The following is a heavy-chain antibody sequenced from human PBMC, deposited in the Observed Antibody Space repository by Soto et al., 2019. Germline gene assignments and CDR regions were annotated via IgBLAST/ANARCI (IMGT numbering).Heavy chain of an antibody. CDR3: RVVVITGSDY. V-gene: IGHV3-73*01. D-gene: IGHD3-22*01. CDR1: GFTFSGSA. Sequence: GGSLRLSCAASGFTFSGSAIHWGRQASGKGLEWVGRIRIKANSYATAYAASVKGRFTISRDDSKNTAYLQMNSLKTEDTAVYYCRVVVITGSDYWGQGTLVTVSS. J-gene: IGHJ4*02. CDR2: IRIKANSYAT.